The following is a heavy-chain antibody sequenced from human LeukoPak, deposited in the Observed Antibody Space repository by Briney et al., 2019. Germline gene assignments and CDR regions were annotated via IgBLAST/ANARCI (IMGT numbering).Heavy chain of an antibody. V-gene: IGHV3-7*01. J-gene: IGHJ4*02. Sequence: GGSLRLSCVVSGFTFSSYWMTWVRQAPGKGLELVANIKQDGSEKYYVDSVKGRFTISRDNARNSLYLQMNSLRAEDTAVYYCAREYSGYGLDCWGQGTLVTVSS. CDR2: IKQDGSEK. CDR1: GFTFSSYW. D-gene: IGHD5-12*01. CDR3: AREYSGYGLDC.